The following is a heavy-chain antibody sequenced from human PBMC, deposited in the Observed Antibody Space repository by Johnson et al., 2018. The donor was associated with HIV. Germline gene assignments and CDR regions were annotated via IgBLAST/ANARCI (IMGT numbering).Heavy chain of an antibody. CDR2: LSYDGSTK. Sequence: QVQLVESGVGVVQPGGSLRLSCAASGFTFSSYGMHWVRQAPGKGLEWVASLSYDGSTKDYADSVKGRFTISRDNSKNTLYLQMNSLRAEDTAVYYCAKRNYGSGGNAFDIWGQGTMVTVSS. CDR1: GFTFSSYG. D-gene: IGHD3-10*01. CDR3: AKRNYGSGGNAFDI. V-gene: IGHV3-30*19. J-gene: IGHJ3*02.